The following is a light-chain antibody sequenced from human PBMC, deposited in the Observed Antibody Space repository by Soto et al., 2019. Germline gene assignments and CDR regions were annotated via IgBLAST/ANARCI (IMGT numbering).Light chain of an antibody. CDR1: QSLITS. CDR3: QQYKSYPIT. V-gene: IGKV1-5*03. J-gene: IGKJ5*01. CDR2: KAS. Sequence: DIQLTQSPSTLSASVGDRVTITCRARQSLITSLAWYQQKSGKAPKLLIYKASSLESGVPSRFSGSGAGTEFNLTISSLQPDDFATYYCQQYKSYPITFGQGTRLEIK.